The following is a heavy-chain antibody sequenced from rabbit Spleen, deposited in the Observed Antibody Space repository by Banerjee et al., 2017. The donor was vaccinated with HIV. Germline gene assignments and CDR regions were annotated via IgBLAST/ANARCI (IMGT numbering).Heavy chain of an antibody. CDR1: GFSFSTDYY. Sequence: QSLEESGGDLVKPGGTLTLTCTASGFSFSTDYYMCWVRQAPGKGLEWIACINAATAKPVYATWAKGRFTISRTSSTTVTLRMTSLTAADTATYFCARDLVGVIGWNFYLWGPGTLVTV. D-gene: IGHD1-1*01. CDR2: INAATAKP. V-gene: IGHV1S40*01. J-gene: IGHJ4*01. CDR3: ARDLVGVIGWNFYL.